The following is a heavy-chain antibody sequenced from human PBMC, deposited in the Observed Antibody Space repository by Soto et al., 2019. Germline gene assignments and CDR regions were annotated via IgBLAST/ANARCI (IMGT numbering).Heavy chain of an antibody. Sequence: TETLSLTCRVSGGYISNDCWTWIRQPPGKGLEWIGYIYKGGSINYNPSLKSRVTISVDTSNNQFSLKLSSVTAADTAVYYCARAYYDRSGYAVDPWGQGTLVTVSS. V-gene: IGHV4-4*09. D-gene: IGHD3-22*01. CDR3: ARAYYDRSGYAVDP. CDR2: IYKGGSI. J-gene: IGHJ5*02. CDR1: GGYISNDC.